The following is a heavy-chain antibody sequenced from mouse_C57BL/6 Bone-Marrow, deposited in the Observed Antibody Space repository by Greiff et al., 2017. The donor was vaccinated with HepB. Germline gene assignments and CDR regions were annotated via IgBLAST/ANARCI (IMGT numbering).Heavy chain of an antibody. J-gene: IGHJ3*01. CDR3: ARRWLPPFAY. CDR1: GFTFSSYG. CDR2: ISSGGSYT. D-gene: IGHD2-2*01. V-gene: IGHV5-6*01. Sequence: EVKLVESGGDLVKPGGSLKLSCAASGFTFSSYGISWVRQTPDKRLEWVATISSGGSYTYYPDSVKGRFTISRDNAKNTLYLQMSSLKSEDTAMYYCARRWLPPFAYWGQGTLVTVSA.